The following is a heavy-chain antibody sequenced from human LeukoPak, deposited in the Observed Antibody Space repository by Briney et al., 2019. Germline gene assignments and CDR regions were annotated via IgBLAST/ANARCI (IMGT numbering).Heavy chain of an antibody. Sequence: GGSLRLSCAASGFTFSSYAMSWVRQAPGKGLEWVSAISGSGGSTYYADSVKGRFTISRDNSKNTLYLQMNSLRAEDTAVYYCAKDLLTIFGVVIGGFDAFDIWGQGTMVTVSS. J-gene: IGHJ3*02. V-gene: IGHV3-23*01. CDR3: AKDLLTIFGVVIGGFDAFDI. CDR1: GFTFSSYA. CDR2: ISGSGGST. D-gene: IGHD3-3*01.